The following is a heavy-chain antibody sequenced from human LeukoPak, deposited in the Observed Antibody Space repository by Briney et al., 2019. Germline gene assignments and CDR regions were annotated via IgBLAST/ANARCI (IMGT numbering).Heavy chain of an antibody. V-gene: IGHV5-51*01. CDR1: GYSFTSYW. CDR3: AVCIVGARYAFDI. CDR2: IYPGDSDT. J-gene: IGHJ3*02. Sequence: GESLKISCKGSGYSFTSYWIGWVRQMPGKGLEWMGIIYPGDSDTRYSPSFQGQVTISVDKSISTAYLQWSSLKASDTAMYYCAVCIVGARYAFDIWGQGTMVTVSS. D-gene: IGHD1-26*01.